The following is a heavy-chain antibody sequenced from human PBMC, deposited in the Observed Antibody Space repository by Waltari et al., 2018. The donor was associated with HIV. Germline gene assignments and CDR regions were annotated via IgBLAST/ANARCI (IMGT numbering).Heavy chain of an antibody. V-gene: IGHV3-30*18. J-gene: IGHJ4*02. D-gene: IGHD2-15*01. CDR1: GFTFRSYG. CDR3: AKDYHEYSQFTVDF. CDR2: ISYDGSQK. Sequence: QVQLVESGGGMVQPGRSLRLSCAASGFTFRSYGMHWVRQAPGKGLEWVAVISYDGSQKYYADSVKGRFTISRDDFKNTLYLQMNSLRDDDTSVYFCAKDYHEYSQFTVDFWGQGTLVTVSS.